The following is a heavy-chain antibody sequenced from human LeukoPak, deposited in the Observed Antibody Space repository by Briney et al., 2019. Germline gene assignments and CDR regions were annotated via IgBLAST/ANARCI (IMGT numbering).Heavy chain of an antibody. CDR1: GGSISSYY. CDR2: IYYSGST. V-gene: IGHV4-59*08. CDR3: ARRAYSSSWYESYFDY. J-gene: IGHJ4*02. D-gene: IGHD6-13*01. Sequence: PSETLSLTCTVSGGSISSYYWSWIRQPPGKGLEWIGYIYYSGSTNYNPSLKSRVTISVDTSKNQFSLKLSSATAADTAVYYCARRAYSSSWYESYFDYWGQGTLVTVSS.